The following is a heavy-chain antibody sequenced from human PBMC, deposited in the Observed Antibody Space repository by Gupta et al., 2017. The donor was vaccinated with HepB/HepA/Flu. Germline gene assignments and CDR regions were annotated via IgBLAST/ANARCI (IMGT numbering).Heavy chain of an antibody. CDR1: GFNFDTHV. V-gene: IGHV3-23*01. J-gene: IGHJ4*02. Sequence: EVQLLDSGGGLVQPGGSLRLSCVASGFNFDTHVMSWVRQAPGKGLEWVSAISGIATTTYYADSVRGRFTISRDNPKNTVYLQLNNLRAEDTAIYYCAKYRDSSGLGPSYCDYWGQGTLVTVSS. CDR2: ISGIATTT. D-gene: IGHD3-22*01. CDR3: AKYRDSSGLGPSYCDY.